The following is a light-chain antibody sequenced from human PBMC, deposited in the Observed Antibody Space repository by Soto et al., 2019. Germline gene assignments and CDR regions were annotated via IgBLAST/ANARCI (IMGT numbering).Light chain of an antibody. Sequence: QSALTQPRSVSGSPGQSVSISCTGTSSDVGGYTYVSWYQQHPGKAPKVMIYDVSKRPSGVPDRFSGSKSGNTASLTISGLQSEDEADYYCCSYAGRYTYVFGTGTKLTV. J-gene: IGLJ1*01. CDR3: CSYAGRYTYV. CDR1: SSDVGGYTY. CDR2: DVS. V-gene: IGLV2-11*01.